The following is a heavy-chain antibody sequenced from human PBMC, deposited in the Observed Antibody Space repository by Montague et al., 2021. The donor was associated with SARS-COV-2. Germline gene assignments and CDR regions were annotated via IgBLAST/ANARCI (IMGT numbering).Heavy chain of an antibody. CDR3: ARTTTRMLYPENAFDI. D-gene: IGHD2-15*01. CDR1: GDSVSINTAT. V-gene: IGHV6-1*01. Sequence: CAISGDSVSINTATGNGIRQSPSRGLEWLGRTYYRSEWYHDYAIXLKSRITINPDTSKNQFSLQLSSVAPEDTAVFYCARTTTRMLYPENAFDIWGQGTMVTVSS. CDR2: TYYRSEWYH. J-gene: IGHJ3*02.